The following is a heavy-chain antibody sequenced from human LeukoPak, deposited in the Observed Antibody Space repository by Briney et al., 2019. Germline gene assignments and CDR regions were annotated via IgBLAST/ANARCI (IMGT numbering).Heavy chain of an antibody. CDR3: ARELGYSGSYHGMDV. Sequence: GASVKVSCKASGYTFTSYYMHWVRQAPGQGLEWTGIINPSGGSTSYAQKFQGRVTMTRDTSTSTVYMELSSLRSEDTAVYYCARELGYSGSYHGMDVWGQGTTVTVSS. CDR2: INPSGGST. CDR1: GYTFTSYY. J-gene: IGHJ6*02. V-gene: IGHV1-46*01. D-gene: IGHD1-26*01.